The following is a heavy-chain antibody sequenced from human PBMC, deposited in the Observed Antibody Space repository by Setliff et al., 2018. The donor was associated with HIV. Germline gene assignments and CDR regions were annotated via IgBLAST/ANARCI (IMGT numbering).Heavy chain of an antibody. D-gene: IGHD4-17*01. CDR2: IYYSGST. J-gene: IGHJ4*02. Sequence: LSLTCTVSGDSINSGNYYWSWIRQHPGKGLEWIGYIYYSGSTYYSPSLKSRVTISEDTSKNQFSLKMRSVTAADTAVYYCARDFLRSGYFDSWGQGKLVTVSS. CDR1: GDSINSGNYY. V-gene: IGHV4-31*03. CDR3: ARDFLRSGYFDS.